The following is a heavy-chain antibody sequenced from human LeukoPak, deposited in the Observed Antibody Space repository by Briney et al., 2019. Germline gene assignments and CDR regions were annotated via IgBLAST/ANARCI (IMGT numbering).Heavy chain of an antibody. CDR3: ARDGGDFWSGDYYYMDV. Sequence: SETLSLTCSVSGGSMSSENEYWGWIRQTPGKGLEWIGSVYNTGSTDYNPSLKRRFSISIDTSKNQFSLKVTSVTAADTAVYYCARDGGDFWSGDYYYMDVWGKGTTVTVSS. V-gene: IGHV4-39*07. CDR1: GGSMSSENEY. J-gene: IGHJ6*03. CDR2: VYNTGST. D-gene: IGHD3-3*01.